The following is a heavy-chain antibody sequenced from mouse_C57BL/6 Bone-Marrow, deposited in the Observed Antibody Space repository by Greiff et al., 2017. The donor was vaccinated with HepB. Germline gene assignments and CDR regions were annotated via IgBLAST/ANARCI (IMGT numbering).Heavy chain of an antibody. Sequence: DVTLVESGGGLVKPGGSLKLSCAASGFTFSSYTMSWVRQTPEKRLEWVATISGGGGNTYYPDSVKGRFPISRDNAKNTLFLQMSSLKSEDTAMYYCARRFLKGDSCAYWGQGTLVTVST. V-gene: IGHV5-9*04. CDR3: ARRFLKGDSCAY. CDR1: GFTFSSYT. CDR2: ISGGGGNT. J-gene: IGHJ3*01.